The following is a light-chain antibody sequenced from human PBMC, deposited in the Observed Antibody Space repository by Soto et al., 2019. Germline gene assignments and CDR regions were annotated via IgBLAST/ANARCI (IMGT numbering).Light chain of an antibody. CDR3: CSYSSSSTHV. Sequence: QSALTQPASVSGSPGQSITISCTGTSSDVGGYNFFSWYQQHPGKVPKLMIFDVNRRPSGVSDRFSGSKSGNTASLTISGRQAEDEGDYYCCSYSSSSTHVFGSGTKVTVL. J-gene: IGLJ1*01. CDR2: DVN. CDR1: SSDVGGYNF. V-gene: IGLV2-14*03.